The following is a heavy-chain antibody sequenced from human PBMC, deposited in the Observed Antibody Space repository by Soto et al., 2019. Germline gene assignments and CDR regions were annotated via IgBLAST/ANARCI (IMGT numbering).Heavy chain of an antibody. CDR2: INGDGSTT. CDR1: GFIFRDHW. Sequence: GGSLRLSCAASGFIFRDHWMHWVRQAPGKGLVWVSRINGDGSTTSYADSVKGRFTISRDNAKSTLYLQLNSLRAEDTGLYYCARGYSSGPDYWGQGTLVTVSS. D-gene: IGHD3-22*01. V-gene: IGHV3-74*01. J-gene: IGHJ4*02. CDR3: ARGYSSGPDY.